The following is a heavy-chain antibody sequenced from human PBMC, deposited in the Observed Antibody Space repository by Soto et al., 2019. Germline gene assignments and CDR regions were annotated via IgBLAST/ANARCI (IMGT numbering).Heavy chain of an antibody. V-gene: IGHV3-33*01. CDR1: GSTFSSYA. Sequence: QVQLVESGGGVVQPGRSLRLSCAASGSTFSSYAMHWVRQAPGKGLEWVAVIWYDGSNEDYADSVKGRFTISRDNSKNTLFLQMNSLRAEDTAVYYCAREETGTFDRWGQGTLVTVCS. CDR3: AREETGTFDR. D-gene: IGHD3-10*01. CDR2: IWYDGSNE. J-gene: IGHJ4*02.